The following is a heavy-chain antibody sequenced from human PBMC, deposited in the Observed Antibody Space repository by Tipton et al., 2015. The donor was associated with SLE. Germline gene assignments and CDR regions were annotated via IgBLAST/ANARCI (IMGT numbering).Heavy chain of an antibody. CDR1: GGSIGSGGYQ. D-gene: IGHD3-3*01. Sequence: GLVKPSETLSLTCTVSGGSIGSGGYQWTWIRQPAGKGLEWIGHIYGSGNTNYNPSLKSRVTISEDTSKNQFSLRLSSVTAADTALYYCARVGSYDLYYFDYWGQGRLVTVSS. CDR3: ARVGSYDLYYFDY. CDR2: IYGSGNT. J-gene: IGHJ4*02. V-gene: IGHV4-61*10.